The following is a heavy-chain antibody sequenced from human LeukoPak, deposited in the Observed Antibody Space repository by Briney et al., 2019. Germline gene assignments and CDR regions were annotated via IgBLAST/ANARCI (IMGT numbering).Heavy chain of an antibody. CDR2: IYPSGST. D-gene: IGHD6-19*01. Sequence: SETLSLTCTVSGGSISTISYFWTWIRQPAGKGLEWIGRIYPSGSTNYNPSLKSRVTISVDTSKNQFSLKLSSVTAADTAVYYCARGASGWYEDYYYYYMDVWGKGTTVTVSS. J-gene: IGHJ6*03. CDR3: ARGASGWYEDYYYYYMDV. CDR1: GGSISTISYF. V-gene: IGHV4-61*02.